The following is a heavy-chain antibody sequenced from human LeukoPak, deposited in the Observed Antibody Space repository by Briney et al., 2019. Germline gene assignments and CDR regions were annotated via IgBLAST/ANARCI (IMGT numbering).Heavy chain of an antibody. J-gene: IGHJ4*02. V-gene: IGHV4-59*12. CDR2: IYYTGST. CDR3: ARDARPGYCSGGSCYTDY. Sequence: SETLSLTCTVSGGSISGWYWSWIRQPPGKGLEWIGNIYYTGSTYYNPSLKSRVTISVDTSKNQFSLKLSSVTAADTAVYYWARDARPGYCSGGSCYTDYWGQGSLVIVSS. D-gene: IGHD2-15*01. CDR1: GGSISGWY.